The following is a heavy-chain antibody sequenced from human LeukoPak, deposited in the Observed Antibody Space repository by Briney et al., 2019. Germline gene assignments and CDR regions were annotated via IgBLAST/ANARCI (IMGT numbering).Heavy chain of an antibody. CDR1: GYNFAGYY. CDR3: ARRVFSGWGYYFDY. J-gene: IGHJ4*02. D-gene: IGHD6-19*01. CDR2: INPRDGET. V-gene: IGHV1-2*06. Sequence: GASVKVSCKASGYNFAGYYIHWVRQAPGQGLEWMGRINPRDGETNFAQKFQGRVTMTRDTSISTAYMELSSLRSDDTAIYYCARRVFSGWGYYFDYWGQGTLVTVSS.